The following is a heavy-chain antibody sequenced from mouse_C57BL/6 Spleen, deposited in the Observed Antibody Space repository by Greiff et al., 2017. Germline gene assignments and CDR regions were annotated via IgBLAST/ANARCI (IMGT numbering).Heavy chain of an antibody. V-gene: IGHV1-69*01. CDR2: IDPSDSYT. CDR1: GYTFTSYW. CDR3: ARSPFITTVVAHYYAMDY. D-gene: IGHD1-1*01. Sequence: QVQLQQPGAELVMPGASVKLSCKASGYTFTSYWMHWVKQRPGQGLEWLGEIDPSDSYTNYNQKFKGKSTLTVDKSSSTAYMQLSSLTSEDSAVYYCARSPFITTVVAHYYAMDYWGQGTSVTVSS. J-gene: IGHJ4*01.